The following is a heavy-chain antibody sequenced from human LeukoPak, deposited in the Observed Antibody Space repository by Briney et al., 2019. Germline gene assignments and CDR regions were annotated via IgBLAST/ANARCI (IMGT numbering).Heavy chain of an antibody. D-gene: IGHD1-26*01. Sequence: ASVKVSCKASGYTFTGYYMHWVRQAPGQGLEWMGWINPNSSGTNYAQKFQGRVTMTRDTSISTAYMELSRLRSDDTAVYYCARYLGGVYYFDYWGQGTLVTVSS. V-gene: IGHV1-2*02. CDR1: GYTFTGYY. CDR2: INPNSSGT. J-gene: IGHJ4*02. CDR3: ARYLGGVYYFDY.